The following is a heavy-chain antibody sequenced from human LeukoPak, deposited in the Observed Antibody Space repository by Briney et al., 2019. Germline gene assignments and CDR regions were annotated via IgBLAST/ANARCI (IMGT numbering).Heavy chain of an antibody. D-gene: IGHD3-10*01. CDR1: GYTLTELS. V-gene: IGHV1-24*01. CDR2: FDPEDGET. CDR3: GYKTLFDY. J-gene: IGHJ4*02. Sequence: ASVKVSCKASGYTLTELSMHWVRQAPGKGLEWMGGFDPEDGETIYAQKFQGRVTMTEDTSTDTAYMDTAVYYCATDLVSRGGYKTLFDYWGQGTLVTVSS.